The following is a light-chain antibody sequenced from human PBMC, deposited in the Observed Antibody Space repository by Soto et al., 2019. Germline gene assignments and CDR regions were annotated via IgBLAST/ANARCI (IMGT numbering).Light chain of an antibody. V-gene: IGKV1-39*01. CDR1: QDITNY. CDR3: QQSYSTPLT. J-gene: IGKJ4*01. Sequence: DIQITQPPSSRSASVGDRVTITCQASQDITNYLNWYQQKPGRAPRLLLYDASSLETGVPSRFSGSGSGTDFTLTISSLQPEDFATYCCQQSYSTPLTVGGGTKVDI. CDR2: DAS.